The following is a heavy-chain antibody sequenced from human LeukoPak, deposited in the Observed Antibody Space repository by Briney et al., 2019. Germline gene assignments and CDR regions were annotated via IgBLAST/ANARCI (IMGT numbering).Heavy chain of an antibody. CDR2: LYTSGST. D-gene: IGHD3-3*01. J-gene: IGHJ6*03. CDR3: ARLFGDGRNRGVMDV. Sequence: SEPLSLTCTVSDGSISDFWSWIRHPPGTGLEWIGYLYTSGSTKYNPSLKSRVIISVDTSRNQFSLSLNSVTAADTAVYYCARLFGDGRNRGVMDVWGKGTTVTVSS. V-gene: IGHV4-4*09. CDR1: DGSISDF.